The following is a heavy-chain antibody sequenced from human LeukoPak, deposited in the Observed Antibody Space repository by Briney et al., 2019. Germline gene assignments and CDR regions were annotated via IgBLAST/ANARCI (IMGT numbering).Heavy chain of an antibody. J-gene: IGHJ3*02. CDR3: TREGVYAPDGSGYHRDAFDI. Sequence: SVKVSCKASGGSFSNYVITWVRQAPGQGLEWMGRIIPVLGVSNFAQKFQGRVTITADKSTNTAHMELSRLESGDTAVYYCTREGVYAPDGSGYHRDAFDIWGQGTVVIVSS. D-gene: IGHD3-22*01. CDR1: GGSFSNYV. V-gene: IGHV1-69*04. CDR2: IIPVLGVS.